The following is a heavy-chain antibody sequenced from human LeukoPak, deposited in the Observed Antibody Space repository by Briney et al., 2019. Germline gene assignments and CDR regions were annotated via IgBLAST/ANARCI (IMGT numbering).Heavy chain of an antibody. CDR2: IYHRGTA. D-gene: IGHD6-13*01. CDR3: AREDAGYSSSWYYYYGMDV. J-gene: IGHJ6*02. V-gene: IGHV4-59*01. Sequence: SETLSLTCTVSGGSISSYYWTWIRQPPGKGLEWIGYIYHRGTANYNPSLKSRVTISLDTSKNQFFLTLSSVTAADAAVYYCAREDAGYSSSWYYYYGMDVWGQGTTVTVSS. CDR1: GGSISSYY.